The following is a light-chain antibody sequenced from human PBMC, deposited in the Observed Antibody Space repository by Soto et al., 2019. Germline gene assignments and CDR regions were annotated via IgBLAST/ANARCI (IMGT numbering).Light chain of an antibody. Sequence: QSALTQPPSASGSPGQSVTISCTGTSSDVGGRNYVSWYQHHPGKAPKLMIYEVSNRPSGVPDRFSGSKSGNTASLTVSGLQAEDEADYYCSSYARSNTVVFGGGTKLTVL. V-gene: IGLV2-8*01. CDR3: SSYARSNTVV. CDR1: SSDVGGRNY. CDR2: EVS. J-gene: IGLJ2*01.